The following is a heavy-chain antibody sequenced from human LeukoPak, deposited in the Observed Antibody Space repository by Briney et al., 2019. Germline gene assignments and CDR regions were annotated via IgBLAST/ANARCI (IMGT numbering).Heavy chain of an antibody. CDR3: AREHQLLYLDY. J-gene: IGHJ4*02. Sequence: GGSLRLSXAASGFTVSSNYMSWVRQAPGKGLEWVSVIYSGGSTYYADSVKGRFTISRDNSKNTLYLQMNSLRAEDTAVYYCAREHQLLYLDYWGQGTLVTVSS. CDR2: IYSGGST. V-gene: IGHV3-66*02. D-gene: IGHD2-2*01. CDR1: GFTVSSNY.